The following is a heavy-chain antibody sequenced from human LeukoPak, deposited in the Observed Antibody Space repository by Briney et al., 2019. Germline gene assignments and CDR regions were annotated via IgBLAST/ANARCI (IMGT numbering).Heavy chain of an antibody. Sequence: GGSLRLSCAASGFTLSSHSLTWVRQSPGKGLEWVASISGSSSYINYADSVKGRFTVSRDNARKSLYLQMNSLRVDDTAVYYCARESVNVVGPTTQGMGVWGQGTKVTVSS. V-gene: IGHV3-21*01. CDR1: GFTLSSHS. D-gene: IGHD1-26*01. CDR2: ISGSSSYI. J-gene: IGHJ6*02. CDR3: ARESVNVVGPTTQGMGV.